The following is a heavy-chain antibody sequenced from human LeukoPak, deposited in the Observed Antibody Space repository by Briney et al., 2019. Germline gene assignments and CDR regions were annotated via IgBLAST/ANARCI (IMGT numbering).Heavy chain of an antibody. CDR1: GFTFSSYA. J-gene: IGHJ4*02. Sequence: GGSLRLSCAASGFTFSSYAMSWVRQAPGKGLEWVSAISGSGGSTYYADSVKGRFTISRDNSKNTLYLQMNSLRAEGTAVYYCARVPKTGIAAAGTWDQPNYHFDYWGQGTLVTVSS. D-gene: IGHD6-13*01. V-gene: IGHV3-23*01. CDR3: ARVPKTGIAAAGTWDQPNYHFDY. CDR2: ISGSGGST.